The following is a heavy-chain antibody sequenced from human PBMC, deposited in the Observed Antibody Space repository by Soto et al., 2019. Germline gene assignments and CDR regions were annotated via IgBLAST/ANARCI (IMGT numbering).Heavy chain of an antibody. D-gene: IGHD1-26*01. CDR1: GGSISSYY. CDR2: IYYSGST. J-gene: IGHJ4*02. CDR3: ARRPTGSYGQVDY. Sequence: ETLSLTCTVSGGSISSYYWSWIRQPPGKGLEWIGYIYYSGSTNYNPSLKSRVTISLDTSKNQFSLKLRSVTAADTAVYYCARRPTGSYGQVDYWGQGTLVTVSS. V-gene: IGHV4-59*08.